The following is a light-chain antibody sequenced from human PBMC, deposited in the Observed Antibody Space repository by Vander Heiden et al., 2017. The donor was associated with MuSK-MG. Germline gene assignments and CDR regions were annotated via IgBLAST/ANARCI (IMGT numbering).Light chain of an antibody. CDR1: NIGSKT. J-gene: IGLJ3*02. CDR3: QVWDSSSDHWV. V-gene: IGLV3-21*02. CDR2: DDS. Sequence: SYVLTQPPSLSVAPGQTAKITCGGNNIGSKTVHWFQQKPGQAPVLVVCDDSDRPSGIPERFSGSNSGKKATLTISRVEAGDEADYFCQVWDSSSDHWVFGGGTKLTVL.